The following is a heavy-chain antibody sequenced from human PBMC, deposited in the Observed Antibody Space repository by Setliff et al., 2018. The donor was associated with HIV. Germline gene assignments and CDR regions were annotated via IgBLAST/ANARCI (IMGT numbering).Heavy chain of an antibody. V-gene: IGHV4-61*01. CDR1: GGSVSSGSYY. D-gene: IGHD3-3*01. CDR2: IYYSGGT. CDR3: ARIFGDQGYYYGMDV. J-gene: IGHJ6*02. Sequence: SETLSLTCTVSGGSVSSGSYYWSWIRQPPGKGLEWIGYIYYSGGTNYNPSLKSRVTISVDTSKNQFSLKLSSVIAADTAVYYCARIFGDQGYYYGMDVWGQGTTVTVSS.